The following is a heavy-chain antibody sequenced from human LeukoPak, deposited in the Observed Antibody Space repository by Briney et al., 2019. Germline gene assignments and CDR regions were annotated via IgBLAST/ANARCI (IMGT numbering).Heavy chain of an antibody. CDR1: GFTFSSHG. CDR3: ARRCGSGGSCHSFDY. CDR2: VTGSGGTT. Sequence: GGSLRLSCAASGFTFSSHGMNWVRQAPGKGLEWVSGVTGSGGTTYYADSVKGRFTVSRDNSKNTLYLQMNSLRAEDTAVYYCARRCGSGGSCHSFDYWGQGTLVTVSS. D-gene: IGHD2-15*01. V-gene: IGHV3-23*01. J-gene: IGHJ4*02.